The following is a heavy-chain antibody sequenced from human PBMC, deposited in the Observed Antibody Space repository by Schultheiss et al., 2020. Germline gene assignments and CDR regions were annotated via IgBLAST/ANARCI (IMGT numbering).Heavy chain of an antibody. Sequence: GESLRLSCAASGFTFSSYGMHWVRQAPGKGLEWVAVIWYDGSNKYYADSVKGRFTISRDNSKNTLYLQMNSLKTEDTAVYYCTTDPVGGYYYGMDVWGQGTTVTVAS. J-gene: IGHJ6*02. D-gene: IGHD3-10*01. V-gene: IGHV3-33*01. CDR1: GFTFSSYG. CDR3: TTDPVGGYYYGMDV. CDR2: IWYDGSNK.